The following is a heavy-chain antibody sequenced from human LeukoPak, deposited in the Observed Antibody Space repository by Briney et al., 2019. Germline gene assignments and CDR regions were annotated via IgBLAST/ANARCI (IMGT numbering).Heavy chain of an antibody. V-gene: IGHV4-59*08. J-gene: IGHJ2*01. CDR2: IYYSGST. CDR1: GGSISSYY. D-gene: IGHD6-6*01. Sequence: SETLSLTCTVSGGSISSYYWCWIRQLPGQGPEWIGYIYYSGSTNYNPSLKSRVTISVDTSKNQFSMKLSSVTAADTAVYYCARGSSDWYFDLWGRGTLVTVSS. CDR3: ARGSSDWYFDL.